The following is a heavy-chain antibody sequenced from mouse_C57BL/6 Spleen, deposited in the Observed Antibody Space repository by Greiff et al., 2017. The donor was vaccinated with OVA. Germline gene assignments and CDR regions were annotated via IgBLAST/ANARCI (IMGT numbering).Heavy chain of an antibody. CDR3: ARSGSSYEAWFAY. J-gene: IGHJ3*01. Sequence: QVQLQQPGAELVKPGASVKLSCKASGYTFTSYWMQWVKQRPGQGLEWIGEIDPSDSYTNYNQKFKGKATLTVDTSSSTAYMQLSSLTSEDSAVYYCARSGSSYEAWFAYWAKGLWSLSLQ. CDR1: GYTFTSYW. V-gene: IGHV1-50*01. CDR2: IDPSDSYT. D-gene: IGHD1-1*01.